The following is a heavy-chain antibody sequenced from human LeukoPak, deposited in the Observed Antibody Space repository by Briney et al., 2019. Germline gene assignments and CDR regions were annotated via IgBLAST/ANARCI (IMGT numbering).Heavy chain of an antibody. CDR2: VSSDGSNK. V-gene: IGHV3-30*03. CDR3: ADEDNRYCSGGSCYPGGEYYYGMDV. Sequence: GRSLRLSCAASGFTFSIYGMYWVRQAPGKGLEWEALVSSDGSNKYYPDSVKGRFTISRDNPKNTLYLQMNSLRSEDTAVYYCADEDNRYCSGGSCYPGGEYYYGMDVWGQGTTVTVSS. J-gene: IGHJ6*02. CDR1: GFTFSIYG. D-gene: IGHD2-15*01.